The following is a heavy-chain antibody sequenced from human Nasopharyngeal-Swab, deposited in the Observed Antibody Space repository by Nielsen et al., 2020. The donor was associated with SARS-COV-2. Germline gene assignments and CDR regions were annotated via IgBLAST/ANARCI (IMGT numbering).Heavy chain of an antibody. V-gene: IGHV3-23*01. CDR3: SGAGGTSGWYEY. D-gene: IGHD6-19*01. CDR2: IGGSGTIT. Sequence: GESLKISCAASALTFSTSAMSWVRQAPGKGLEWVSLIGGSGTITYYVDSVKGRFTISRDNSKNVVYLQMNNLRAEDTAIYYCSGAGGTSGWYEYWGRGTLVTVSS. J-gene: IGHJ4*02. CDR1: ALTFSTSA.